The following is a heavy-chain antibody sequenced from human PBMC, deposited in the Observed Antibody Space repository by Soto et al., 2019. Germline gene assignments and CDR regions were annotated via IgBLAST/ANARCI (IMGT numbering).Heavy chain of an antibody. CDR3: TTDSADIVVVPATFGMDV. J-gene: IGHJ6*02. CDR1: GITFSNAW. Sequence: GGSLRLSCAASGITFSNAWMTWVRQAPGKGLEWVGRIKSITDGGTTDYAAPVKGRFTISRDDSKDTLYLQMNNLRTEDTDVYHCTTDSADIVVVPATFGMDVWGQGTTVTVSS. CDR2: IKSITDGGTT. D-gene: IGHD2-2*01. V-gene: IGHV3-15*01.